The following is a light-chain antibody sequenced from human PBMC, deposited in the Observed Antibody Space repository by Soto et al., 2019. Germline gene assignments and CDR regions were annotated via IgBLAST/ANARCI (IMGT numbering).Light chain of an antibody. J-gene: IGLJ1*01. CDR1: SRDIGGYNY. CDR3: SSYTGSSTLYV. Sequence: QSVLTQPASVSGSPGQSITISCTGTSRDIGGYNYVSWYQQHPGKVPKLMIFEVSNRPSGVSYRFSGSKSGNTASLTISGLQAEDEADYYCSSYTGSSTLYVFGTGTKLTVL. V-gene: IGLV2-14*01. CDR2: EVS.